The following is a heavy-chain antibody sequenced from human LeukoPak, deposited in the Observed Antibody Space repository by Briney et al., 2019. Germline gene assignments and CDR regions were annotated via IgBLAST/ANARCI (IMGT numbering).Heavy chain of an antibody. Sequence: PSETLSLTCAVYGGSFSGYYWSWIRQPPGKGLEWIGEINHSGSTNYNPSLKSRVTISVDTSKNQFSLKLSSVTAADMAVYYCARGPLMITFGGVIVSGYFDYWGQGTLVTVSS. CDR1: GGSFSGYY. J-gene: IGHJ4*02. V-gene: IGHV4-34*01. CDR3: ARGPLMITFGGVIVSGYFDY. CDR2: INHSGST. D-gene: IGHD3-16*02.